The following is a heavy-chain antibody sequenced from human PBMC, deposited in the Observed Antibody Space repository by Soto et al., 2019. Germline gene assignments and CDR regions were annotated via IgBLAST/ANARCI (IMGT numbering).Heavy chain of an antibody. CDR2: IRSKANSYAT. D-gene: IGHD3-3*01. V-gene: IGHV3-73*01. CDR1: GFTFSGSA. CDR3: TRRNYDFWSGPGYYGMDV. J-gene: IGHJ6*02. Sequence: GGSLRLSCAASGFTFSGSAMHWVRQASGKGLEWVGRIRSKANSYATAYAASVKGRFTISRDDSKSTAYLQMNSLKTEDTAVYYCTRRNYDFWSGPGYYGMDVWGQGTTVTVSS.